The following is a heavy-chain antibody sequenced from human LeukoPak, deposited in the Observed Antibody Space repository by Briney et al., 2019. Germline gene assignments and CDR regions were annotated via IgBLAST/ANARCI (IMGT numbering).Heavy chain of an antibody. Sequence: ASVKVSCKASGYTFTSYAMNWVRQAPGQGLEWMGWINTNTGNPTYAQGFTGRFVFSLDTSVSTAYLQISSLKAEDTAVYYCARRYYYDSSGYYRGPYYYYMDVWGKGTTVTVSS. D-gene: IGHD3-22*01. CDR3: ARRYYYDSSGYYRGPYYYYMDV. CDR2: INTNTGNP. J-gene: IGHJ6*03. CDR1: GYTFTSYA. V-gene: IGHV7-4-1*02.